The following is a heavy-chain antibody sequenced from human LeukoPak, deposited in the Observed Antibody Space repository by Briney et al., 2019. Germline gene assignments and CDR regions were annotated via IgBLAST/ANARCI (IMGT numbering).Heavy chain of an antibody. V-gene: IGHV3-64*04. Sequence: GGSLRLSCSASGFVFSIYTMYWVRQAPGKGPEYVSTISGSGNGFSIYYADSVKGRFTISRDNFRNTLSLQMNSLRPDDTAIYYCAKDEGVVLSTSFDFGHWGQGTLVAVSS. CDR1: GFVFSIYT. D-gene: IGHD3-10*01. CDR3: AKDEGVVLSTSFDFGH. CDR2: ISGSGNGFSI. J-gene: IGHJ4*02.